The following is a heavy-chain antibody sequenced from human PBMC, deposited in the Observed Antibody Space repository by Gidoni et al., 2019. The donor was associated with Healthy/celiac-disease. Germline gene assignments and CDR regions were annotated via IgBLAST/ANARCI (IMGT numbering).Heavy chain of an antibody. CDR1: GYTFTGYY. Sequence: QVQLVQSGAEVKKPGASVKVSCKASGYTFTGYYMHWVRQAPGQGLEWMGWINPNSGGTNYAQKFQGRVTMTRDTSISTAYMELSRLRSDDTAVYYCARDSDVYDNLGWFDPWGQGTLVTVSS. D-gene: IGHD3-22*01. V-gene: IGHV1-2*02. CDR3: ARDSDVYDNLGWFDP. J-gene: IGHJ5*02. CDR2: INPNSGGT.